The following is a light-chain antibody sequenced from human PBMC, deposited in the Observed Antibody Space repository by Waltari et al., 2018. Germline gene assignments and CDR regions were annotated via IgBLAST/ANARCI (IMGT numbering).Light chain of an antibody. CDR3: QKYESLPAT. CDR2: DAS. V-gene: IGKV3-20*01. J-gene: IGKJ1*01. CDR1: QSVGRS. Sequence: IMLTQSPGTLSLSPGERATLSCRASQSVGRSLVWYQPKPGQAPRLLIYDASRRATGIPDRFSGSGFGTDFSLTISRLEPEDFAVYYCQKYESLPATFGQGTKVEIK.